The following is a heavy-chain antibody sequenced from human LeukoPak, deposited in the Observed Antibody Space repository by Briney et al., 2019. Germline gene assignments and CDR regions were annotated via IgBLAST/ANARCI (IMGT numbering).Heavy chain of an antibody. D-gene: IGHD3-22*01. V-gene: IGHV3-9*01. J-gene: IGHJ4*02. CDR3: AKVSFYDSSGYDFDY. CDR1: GFTFDDYA. Sequence: GGSLRLSCAASGFTFDDYAMHWVRQAPGKGLEWVSGISWNSGSIGYADSVKGRFTISRDNAKNSLYLQMNSLRAGDTALYYCAKVSFYDSSGYDFDYWGQGTLVTVSS. CDR2: ISWNSGSI.